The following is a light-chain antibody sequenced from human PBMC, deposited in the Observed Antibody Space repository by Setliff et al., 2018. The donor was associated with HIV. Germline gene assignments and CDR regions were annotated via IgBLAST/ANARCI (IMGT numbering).Light chain of an antibody. CDR1: NSNIGSNT. CDR2: SNN. CDR3: AAWDDGLNAFYV. Sequence: QSALTQPPSVSGALGQRVTISCTGSNSNIGSNTVNWYQQLPGTAPKLLIYSNNQRPSGVPDRFSGSKSGTSASLAISGLQSEDEADYYCAAWDDGLNAFYVFGTGTKVTVL. V-gene: IGLV1-44*01. J-gene: IGLJ1*01.